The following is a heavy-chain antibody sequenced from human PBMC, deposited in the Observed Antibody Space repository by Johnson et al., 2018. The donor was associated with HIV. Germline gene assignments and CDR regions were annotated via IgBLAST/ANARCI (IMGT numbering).Heavy chain of an antibody. CDR1: GFTFSSYA. CDR2: ISYDGDNE. Sequence: QVQLVESGGGVVQPGRSLRLSCAASGFTFSSYAMHWVRQAPGKGLEWVAVISYDGDNEYYADSVKGRFTISRDNSKNTLYLQVNSLRPEATAVYYCAKNNQGWGLLPVDAFDIWGQGTVITVSS. CDR3: AKNNQGWGLLPVDAFDI. J-gene: IGHJ3*02. D-gene: IGHD1-26*01. V-gene: IGHV3-30*18.